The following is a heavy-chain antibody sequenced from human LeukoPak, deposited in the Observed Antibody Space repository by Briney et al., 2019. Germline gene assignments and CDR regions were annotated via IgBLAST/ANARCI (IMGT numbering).Heavy chain of an antibody. V-gene: IGHV3-21*01. J-gene: IGHJ4*02. CDR3: ARDGIAVAGTGRYFDY. D-gene: IGHD6-19*01. CDR1: GFTFSSYS. CDR2: ISSSSSYI. Sequence: GGSLKLSCAASGFTFSSYSMNWVRQAPGKGLEWVSSISSSSSYIYYADSVKGRFTISRDNAKNSLYLQMNSLRAEDTAVYYCARDGIAVAGTGRYFDYWGQGTLVTVSS.